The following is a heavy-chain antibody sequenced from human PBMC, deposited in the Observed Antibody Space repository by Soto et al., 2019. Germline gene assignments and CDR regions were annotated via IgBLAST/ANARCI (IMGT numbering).Heavy chain of an antibody. CDR1: GGSFSGYY. V-gene: IGHV4-34*01. CDR2: INHSGST. Sequence: SETLSLTCAVYGGSFSGYYWSWIRQPPGKGLEWIGEINHSGSTNYNPSFKSRVTISVDTSKNQFSLKLSSVTAADTAVYYCARSGGYESPSYYFDYWGQGTLVTVSS. J-gene: IGHJ4*02. CDR3: ARSGGYESPSYYFDY. D-gene: IGHD5-12*01.